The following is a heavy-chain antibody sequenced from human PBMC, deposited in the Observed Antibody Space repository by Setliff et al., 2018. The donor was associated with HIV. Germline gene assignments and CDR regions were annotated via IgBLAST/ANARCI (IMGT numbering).Heavy chain of an antibody. Sequence: PGGSLRLSCAASGFTFSNSWMTWVRQAPGRGLEWVGRIKNRPAGGTTEYAAPVKGRFTISRDDSKNMAYLQMNSLKIEDTALYFCSINSPLSSWGQGTLVTVSS. CDR1: GFTFSNSW. CDR3: SINSPLSS. D-gene: IGHD6-6*01. CDR2: IKNRPAGGTT. J-gene: IGHJ4*02. V-gene: IGHV3-15*01.